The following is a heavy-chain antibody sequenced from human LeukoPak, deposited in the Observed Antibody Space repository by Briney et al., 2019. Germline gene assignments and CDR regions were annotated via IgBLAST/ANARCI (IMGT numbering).Heavy chain of an antibody. D-gene: IGHD2-15*01. J-gene: IGHJ4*02. CDR3: ARGRVVPATRLDY. CDR2: ISYDAKYK. CDR1: GFSFSSYV. Sequence: GGSLRLSCVASGFSFSSYVMGWVRQAPGKGLEWVAVISYDAKYKYYADSLKGRFTISRDNSNNTLYLQMSSLGSDDTAVYYCARGRVVPATRLDYWGRGTLVTVSS. V-gene: IGHV3-30*03.